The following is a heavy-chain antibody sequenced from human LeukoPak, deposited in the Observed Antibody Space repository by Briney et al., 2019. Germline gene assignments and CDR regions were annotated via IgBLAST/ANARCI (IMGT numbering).Heavy chain of an antibody. V-gene: IGHV1-69*04. Sequence: SVKVSCKASGGTFSSYAISWVRQAPGQGLEWMGRIIPILGIANYAQKFQGRVTITADKSTSTAYMELSSLRSQDTAVYYCAREAPTTVVTRGSYYYYDMDVWGQGTTVTVSS. CDR1: GGTFSSYA. CDR3: AREAPTTVVTRGSYYYYDMDV. D-gene: IGHD4-23*01. CDR2: IIPILGIA. J-gene: IGHJ6*02.